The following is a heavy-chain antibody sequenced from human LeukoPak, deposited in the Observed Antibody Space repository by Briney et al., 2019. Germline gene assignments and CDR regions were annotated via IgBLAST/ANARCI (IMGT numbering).Heavy chain of an antibody. CDR2: MNTNSGNT. CDR3: ARGLPKAVFGVVIED. Sequence: ASVKVSCKASGYPFTSYNVNWARQATGQGLEWMGWMNTNSGNTGYSQNFQGRVTMTRDTSISTAYMELSSLMSEDTAVYYCARGLPKAVFGVVIEDWGQGTLVTVSS. J-gene: IGHJ1*01. V-gene: IGHV1-8*01. D-gene: IGHD3-3*01. CDR1: GYPFTSYN.